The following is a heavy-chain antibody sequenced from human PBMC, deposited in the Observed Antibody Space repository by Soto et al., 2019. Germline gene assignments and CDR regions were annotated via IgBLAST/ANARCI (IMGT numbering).Heavy chain of an antibody. CDR2: ISSSSSTI. CDR1: GFTFSSYS. D-gene: IGHD3-22*01. V-gene: IGHV3-48*02. Sequence: EVQLVESGGGLVQPGGSLRLSCAASGFTFSSYSMNWVRQAPGKGLEWVSYISSSSSTIYYADSVKGRFTISRNNAKNSLFLQMNSLRDGDAAVYYCASLHYHETPPPPYGMDVWGQGTTVTVSS. CDR3: ASLHYHETPPPPYGMDV. J-gene: IGHJ6*02.